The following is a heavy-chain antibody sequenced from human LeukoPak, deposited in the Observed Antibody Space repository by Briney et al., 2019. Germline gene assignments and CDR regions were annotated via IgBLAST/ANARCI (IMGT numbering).Heavy chain of an antibody. D-gene: IGHD1-14*01. CDR3: AKRGNEPLRVY. CDR1: GFTFSSYA. J-gene: IGHJ4*02. CDR2: ISGSGGST. V-gene: IGHV3-23*01. Sequence: GGSLRLSCAASGFTFSSYAMSWVRQAPGKGLGWVSAISGSGGSTYYADSVKGRFTISRDNSKNTLYLQMNSLRAEDTAVYYCAKRGNEPLRVYWGQGTLVTVSS.